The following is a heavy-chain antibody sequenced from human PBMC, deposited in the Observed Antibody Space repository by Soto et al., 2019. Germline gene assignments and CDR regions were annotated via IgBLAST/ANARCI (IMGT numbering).Heavy chain of an antibody. V-gene: IGHV3-23*01. CDR2: ISGSGGST. J-gene: IGHJ3*02. CDR1: GFTFSSSA. D-gene: IGHD6-6*01. CDR3: AKFPSFIAALDAFDI. Sequence: PGGSLRLSCAASGFTFSSSAMSWVRQAPGKGLEWASAISGSGGSTYYADSVKGRFTISRDNSKNTLYLQMNSLRAEDTAVYYCAKFPSFIAALDAFDIWGQGTMVTVSS.